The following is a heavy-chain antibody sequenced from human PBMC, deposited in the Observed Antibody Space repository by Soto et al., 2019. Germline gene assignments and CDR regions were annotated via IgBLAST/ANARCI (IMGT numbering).Heavy chain of an antibody. CDR2: TYYRSKWYN. Sequence: QVQLQQSGPGLVKPSQTLSLTCAISGDSVSSNSAAWNWIRQSPSRGLEWLGRTYYRSKWYNDYAVSVKSRININPDPSTNQSYLQLNSVTPEDTAVYYCARVPHWGSDDTFDIWGQGTMVTVSS. D-gene: IGHD7-27*01. J-gene: IGHJ3*02. CDR3: ARVPHWGSDDTFDI. V-gene: IGHV6-1*01. CDR1: GDSVSSNSAA.